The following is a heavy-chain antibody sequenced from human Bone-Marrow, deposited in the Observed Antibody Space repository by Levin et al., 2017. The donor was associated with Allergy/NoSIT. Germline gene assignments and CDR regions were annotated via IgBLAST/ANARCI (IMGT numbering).Heavy chain of an antibody. CDR1: GFTFSTYA. Sequence: GGSLRLSCAASGFTFSTYAMVWVRQAPGKGLEWVSSVSGSGGSTYYADSVKGRFTLSRDNAKNSLWLQMNSLRAEDTAVYYCAKDVSGYYSGHYFYMDVWGKGTTVIVSS. CDR3: AKDVSGYYSGHYFYMDV. CDR2: VSGSGGST. J-gene: IGHJ6*03. D-gene: IGHD3-3*01. V-gene: IGHV3-23*01.